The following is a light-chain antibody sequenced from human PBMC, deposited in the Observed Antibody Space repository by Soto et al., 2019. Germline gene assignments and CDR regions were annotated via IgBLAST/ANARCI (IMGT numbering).Light chain of an antibody. CDR1: QSVRSNY. J-gene: IGKJ2*03. CDR3: QQYVSSPPYS. Sequence: EIVLTQSPVTLSLSPGERATLSCRASQSVRSNYLAWYQQQPGQAPRLLIYDASSRATGIPDRFSGSGSGTDFTLTISRLEPEDFAVYFCQQYVSSPPYSFGQWTKVEIK. CDR2: DAS. V-gene: IGKV3-20*01.